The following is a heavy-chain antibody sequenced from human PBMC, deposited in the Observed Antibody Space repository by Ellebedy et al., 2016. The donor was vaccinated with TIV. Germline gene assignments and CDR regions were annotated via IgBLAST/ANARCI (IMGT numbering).Heavy chain of an antibody. CDR1: GYTFNAYY. J-gene: IGHJ5*02. CDR2: NNPNSGGT. V-gene: IGHV1-2*02. Sequence: AASVKVSCKASGYTFNAYYIHWVRQAFGHGLEWMGWNNPNSGGTDSAQKFHGRVTMTRDTSISTAYMELRGLTSDDTAVYYCTRDSYGSGDFDPWGQGTLVTVSS. D-gene: IGHD3-10*01. CDR3: TRDSYGSGDFDP.